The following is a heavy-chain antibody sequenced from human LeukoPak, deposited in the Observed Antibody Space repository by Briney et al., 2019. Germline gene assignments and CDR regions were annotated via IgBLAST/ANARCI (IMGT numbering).Heavy chain of an antibody. J-gene: IGHJ4*02. CDR3: ARRGGPGSVVVTAIFDY. CDR2: IYPGDSDT. V-gene: IGHV5-51*01. Sequence: GESLKISCKGSGYSSTSYWIGWVRQMPGKGLEWMGIIYPGDSDTRYSPSFQGQVTISADKSISTAYLQWSSLKASDTARYYCARRGGPGSVVVTAIFDYWGQGTLVTVSS. D-gene: IGHD2-21*02. CDR1: GYSSTSYW.